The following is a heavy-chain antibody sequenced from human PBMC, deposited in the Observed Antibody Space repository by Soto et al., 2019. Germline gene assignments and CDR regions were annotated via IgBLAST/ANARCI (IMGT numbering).Heavy chain of an antibody. CDR1: GYTLTELS. J-gene: IGHJ6*02. CDR3: ATVHSGIAAAGGGYYYGMDV. CDR2: FDPEDGET. D-gene: IGHD6-13*01. Sequence: ASVKVSCKVSGYTLTELSMHWVRQAPGKGLEWMGGFDPEDGETIYAQKFQGRVTMTEDTSTDTAYMELSSLRSEDTAVYYCATVHSGIAAAGGGYYYGMDVWGQGTTVTVSS. V-gene: IGHV1-24*01.